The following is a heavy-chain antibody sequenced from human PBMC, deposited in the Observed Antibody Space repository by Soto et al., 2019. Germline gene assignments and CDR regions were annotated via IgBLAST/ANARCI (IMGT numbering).Heavy chain of an antibody. J-gene: IGHJ4*02. Sequence: EVQLLESGGGLVQPGGSLRLSCVGSGFFFSSYTMTWVRQAPGKGLEWVSSFSATSANTYYADSVRGRFTISRDNSKNTLFLQMNSLTAEDTAMYYCAKARDQQWVRLPFDYWGQGILVIVSS. D-gene: IGHD6-19*01. CDR2: FSATSANT. CDR1: GFFFSSYT. V-gene: IGHV3-23*01. CDR3: AKARDQQWVRLPFDY.